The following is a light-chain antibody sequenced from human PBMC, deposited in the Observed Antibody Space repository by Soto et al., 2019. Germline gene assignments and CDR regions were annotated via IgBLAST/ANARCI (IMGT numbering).Light chain of an antibody. V-gene: IGLV2-23*02. CDR3: FSFARGGLRL. CDR2: EVS. CDR1: SSDVGSYNL. J-gene: IGLJ3*02. Sequence: QSVLTQPASVSGSPGQSITISCTGTSSDVGSYNLVSWYQQHPGKAPKLMIYEVSNRPSGVSNRFSASKSGNTASLTIFGLQAEDEAYYYCFSFARGGLRLFGGGTKLTVL.